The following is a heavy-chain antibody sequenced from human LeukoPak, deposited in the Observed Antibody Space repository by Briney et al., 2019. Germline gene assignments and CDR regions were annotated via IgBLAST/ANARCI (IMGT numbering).Heavy chain of an antibody. Sequence: GGSLRLSCAASGFTFSSYGMHWVRQAPGKGLGWVAVIWYDGSNKYYADSVKGRFTISRDNSKNTLYLQMNSLRAEDTAVYYCAKDLESSSSDAFDIWGQGTMVTVSS. V-gene: IGHV3-33*06. CDR1: GFTFSSYG. D-gene: IGHD6-6*01. J-gene: IGHJ3*02. CDR2: IWYDGSNK. CDR3: AKDLESSSSDAFDI.